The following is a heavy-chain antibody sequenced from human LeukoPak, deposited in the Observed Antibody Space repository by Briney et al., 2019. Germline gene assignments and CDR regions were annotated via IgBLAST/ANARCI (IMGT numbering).Heavy chain of an antibody. Sequence: GGSLRLSCAASGFTFSSSWMHWVRQAPGKGLVWVSRINSDGSTTIYADSVKGRFTISRDNAKNTLYLQMNSLRAEDTAVYYCARAPAHFDYWGQGTLVALSS. CDR1: GFTFSSSW. J-gene: IGHJ4*02. CDR3: ARAPAHFDY. V-gene: IGHV3-74*01. CDR2: INSDGSTT.